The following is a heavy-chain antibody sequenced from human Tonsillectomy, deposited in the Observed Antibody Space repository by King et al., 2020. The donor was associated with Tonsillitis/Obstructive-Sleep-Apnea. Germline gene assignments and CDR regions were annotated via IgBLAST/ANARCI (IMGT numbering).Heavy chain of an antibody. Sequence: QLVQSGAEVKKPGESLNISCKGSGYSFTSYWIGWVRQMPGKGLEWMGIIYPGDSDTRYSPSFQGQVTISTEKSISTAYLQWSSLKASDTAMYYCSRLANYCSSTSCYTLGAFDIWGQGTMVTVSS. D-gene: IGHD2-2*02. CDR2: IYPGDSDT. CDR1: GYSFTSYW. J-gene: IGHJ3*02. CDR3: SRLANYCSSTSCYTLGAFDI. V-gene: IGHV5-51*01.